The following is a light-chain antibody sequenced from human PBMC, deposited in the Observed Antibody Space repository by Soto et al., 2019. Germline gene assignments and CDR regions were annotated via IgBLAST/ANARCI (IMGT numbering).Light chain of an antibody. Sequence: EIVLTQSPATLSLSPGERATLSCRASQSVSSNLAWYQQKPGQAPRVLIYAASTRATGIPARFSGSGSGTAFTLTIGSLQSEDFAVYYCQQYTNWPLTFGGGTKVEIK. CDR3: QQYTNWPLT. CDR1: QSVSSN. J-gene: IGKJ4*01. V-gene: IGKV3-15*01. CDR2: AAS.